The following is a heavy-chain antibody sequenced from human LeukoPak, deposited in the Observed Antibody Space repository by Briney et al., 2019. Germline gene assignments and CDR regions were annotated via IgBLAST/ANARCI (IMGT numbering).Heavy chain of an antibody. CDR1: GGTFSSYA. CDR3: PREPTNYYDSSGPTSFDY. D-gene: IGHD3-22*01. V-gene: IGHV1-69*13. J-gene: IGHJ4*02. CDR2: IIPIFGTA. Sequence: ASVKVSCKASGGTFSSYAISWVRQAPGQGLEWMGGIIPIFGTANYAQKFQGRVTITADESTSTAYMELSSLRSEDTAVYYCPREPTNYYDSSGPTSFDYWGQGTLVTVSS.